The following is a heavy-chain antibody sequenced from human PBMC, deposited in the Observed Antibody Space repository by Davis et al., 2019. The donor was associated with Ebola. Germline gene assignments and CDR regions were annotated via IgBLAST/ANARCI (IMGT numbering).Heavy chain of an antibody. J-gene: IGHJ6*02. V-gene: IGHV4-34*01. CDR3: ARDRILSWYYYYYGMDV. CDR2: ISHSGST. D-gene: IGHD2-8*02. Sequence: SETLSLTCAVYGGSFSDYYWNWIRQPPGKGLEWIGEISHSGSTNYNPSLKSRVTISVDTSKNQFSLRLSSVTAADTAVYYCARDRILSWYYYYYGMDVWGQGTTVTVSS. CDR1: GGSFSDYY.